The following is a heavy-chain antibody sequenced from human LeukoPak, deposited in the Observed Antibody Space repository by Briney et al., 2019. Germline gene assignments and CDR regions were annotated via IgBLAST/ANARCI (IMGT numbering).Heavy chain of an antibody. J-gene: IGHJ2*01. D-gene: IGHD3-10*01. Sequence: SGGSLRLSCAASGFNFNTYWVSWVRQAPGKGLEWVANIKQDGSEKFYVDSMKGRFTISRDNSKNSLYLQMNSLRAEDTAMYYCARDEGGSASAPTYW. CDR3: ARDEGGSASAPTYW. CDR1: GFNFNTYW. CDR2: IKQDGSEK. V-gene: IGHV3-7*01.